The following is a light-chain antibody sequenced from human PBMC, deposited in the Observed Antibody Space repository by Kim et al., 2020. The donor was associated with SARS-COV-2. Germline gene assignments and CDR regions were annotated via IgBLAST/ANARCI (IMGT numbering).Light chain of an antibody. J-gene: IGLJ2*01. CDR1: SSNIGNNY. CDR3: GTWDSGLSAGSI. CDR2: DNN. V-gene: IGLV1-51*01. Sequence: SVLTQPPSVSAAPGQKVTISCSGSSSNIGNNYVSWYQQLPGTAPKLLIYDNNKRPSGIPDRFSGSKSGTSATLGITGLQTGDEADYYCGTWDSGLSAGSIFGGGTQLTVL.